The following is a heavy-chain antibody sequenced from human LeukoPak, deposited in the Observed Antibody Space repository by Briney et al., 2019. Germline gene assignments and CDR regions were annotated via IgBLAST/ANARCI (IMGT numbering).Heavy chain of an antibody. CDR2: INHSGST. V-gene: IGHV4-34*01. J-gene: IGHJ4*02. D-gene: IGHD2-2*01. Sequence: PSETLSLTCAVYDGSFSGYYWSWIRQPPGKGLEWIGEINHSGSTNYNPSLKSRVTISVDTSKNQFSLKLSSVTAADTAVYYCAGRGSGDIVVVPAAMDPPPDYYFDYWGQGTLVTVSS. CDR1: DGSFSGYY. CDR3: AGRGSGDIVVVPAAMDPPPDYYFDY.